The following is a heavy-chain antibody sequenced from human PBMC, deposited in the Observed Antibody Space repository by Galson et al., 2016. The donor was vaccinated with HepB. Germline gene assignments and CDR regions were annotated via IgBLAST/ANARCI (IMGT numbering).Heavy chain of an antibody. D-gene: IGHD2-2*01. CDR2: SKSKNDGGAI. Sequence: SLRLSCAVSGFTLNNAWMNWVRQAPGKGLEWVGRSKSKNDGGAIDYAAPVEGRFTILRDYSRNSVYLQMDRLSSDETAVYFCATLGFCGTTTCNFWGQGTLVTVAS. CDR1: GFTLNNAW. CDR3: ATLGFCGTTTCNF. V-gene: IGHV3-15*07. J-gene: IGHJ4*01.